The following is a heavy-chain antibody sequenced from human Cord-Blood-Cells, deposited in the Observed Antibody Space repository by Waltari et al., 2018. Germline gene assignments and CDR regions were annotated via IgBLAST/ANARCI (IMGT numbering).Heavy chain of an antibody. CDR1: GYTFTGYY. CDR3: ARGRLRLGELSFGLDAFDI. CDR2: INPNSGGT. D-gene: IGHD3-16*02. Sequence: QVQLVQSGAEVKKPGASVKVSCKASGYTFTGYYMHWVRQAPGQGHEWMGWINPNSGGTNYAQKFQGRVTMTRDTSISTAYMELSRLRSDDTAVYYCARGRLRLGELSFGLDAFDIWGQGTMVTVSS. V-gene: IGHV1-2*02. J-gene: IGHJ3*02.